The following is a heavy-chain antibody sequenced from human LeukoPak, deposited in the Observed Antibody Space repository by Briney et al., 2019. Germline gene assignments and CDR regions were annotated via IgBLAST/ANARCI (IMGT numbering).Heavy chain of an antibody. D-gene: IGHD6-19*01. V-gene: IGHV3-23*01. CDR1: GFIFSNYA. CDR3: VKGPRPDITVAHTVEN. J-gene: IGHJ4*02. Sequence: PGGSLRLSCAASGFIFSNYAMSWVRQVPGRGLEWVSTISSRGDSTYVADSVKGRFTISRDNSKNSLYLQMNTVRAEDTAVYYCVKGPRPDITVAHTVENWGQGTLVTVPS. CDR2: ISSRGDST.